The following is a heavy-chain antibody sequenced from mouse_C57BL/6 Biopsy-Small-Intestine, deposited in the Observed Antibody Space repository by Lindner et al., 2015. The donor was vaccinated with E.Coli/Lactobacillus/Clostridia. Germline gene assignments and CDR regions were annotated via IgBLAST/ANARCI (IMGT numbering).Heavy chain of an antibody. Sequence: VQLQESGAELVKPGASVKISCKGSGFAFSSFWMSWVKQRPGKGLEWIGQIYPGDGDTNYNGEFKGKATLTADISSSTAYIQLSGLTSEDSAVYFCARSDGGSYYWGQGTSLTVSS. CDR1: GFAFSSFW. V-gene: IGHV1-80*01. D-gene: IGHD1-1*02. J-gene: IGHJ2*02. CDR2: IYPGDGDT. CDR3: ARSDGGSYY.